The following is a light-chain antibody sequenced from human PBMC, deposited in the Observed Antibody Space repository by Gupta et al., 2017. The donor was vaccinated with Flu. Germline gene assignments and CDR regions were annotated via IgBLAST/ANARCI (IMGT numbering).Light chain of an antibody. CDR2: DVS. J-gene: IGLJ1*01. CDR1: SSDVGGYDY. Sequence: SSDVGGYDYVSWYQQHSGKAPKVLIYDVSKRPSGVSNRFSGSKSGNTASLTISGLQAEDEADYYCSSYTNSISYVFGTGTKVTV. CDR3: SSYTNSISYV. V-gene: IGLV2-14*03.